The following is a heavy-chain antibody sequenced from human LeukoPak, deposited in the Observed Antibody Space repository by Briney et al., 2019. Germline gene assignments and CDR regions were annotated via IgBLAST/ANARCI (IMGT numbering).Heavy chain of an antibody. CDR2: INHSGST. Sequence: SETLSLTCAVYGGSFSGYYWSWIRQPPGKGLEWIGEINHSGSTNYNPSLKSRVTISVDTSKNQFSLKLSSVTAADTAVYYCAVDQRRVDYWGQGTLVTVSS. D-gene: IGHD3-9*01. J-gene: IGHJ4*02. CDR1: GGSFSGYY. CDR3: AVDQRRVDY. V-gene: IGHV4-34*01.